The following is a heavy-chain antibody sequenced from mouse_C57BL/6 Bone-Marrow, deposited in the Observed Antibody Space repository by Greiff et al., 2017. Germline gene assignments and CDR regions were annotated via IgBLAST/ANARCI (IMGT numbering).Heavy chain of an antibody. D-gene: IGHD2-4*01. CDR3: ARYDYDGERYFDV. CDR1: GYTFTCYR. V-gene: IGHV1-7*01. CDR2: INPSSGYT. Sequence: VQLQKFGAEPAKPGASVKPSCKASGYTFTCYRVHWVKKRAGQGLEWIGYINPSSGYTKYNQKFKDKATLTADKSSSTAYMQLSSLTYEDSAVYYCARYDYDGERYFDVWGTGTTVTVSS. J-gene: IGHJ1*03.